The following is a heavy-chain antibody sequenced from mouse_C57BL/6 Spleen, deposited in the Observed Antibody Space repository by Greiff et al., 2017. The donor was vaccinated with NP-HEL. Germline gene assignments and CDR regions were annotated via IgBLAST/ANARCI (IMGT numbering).Heavy chain of an antibody. CDR3: TGYDYGRCYND. Sequence: EVQLQESGAELVRPGASVKLSCTASGFNITDDYMHWVKQRPEQGLEWIGWIDPENGDTEYASKFKGKATMTADTSSNTAYLQLSSLTSEDTAVYYCTGYDYGRCYNDWGQGTTLSVSS. CDR2: IDPENGDT. V-gene: IGHV14-4*01. CDR1: GFNITDDY. D-gene: IGHD1-1*01. J-gene: IGHJ2*01.